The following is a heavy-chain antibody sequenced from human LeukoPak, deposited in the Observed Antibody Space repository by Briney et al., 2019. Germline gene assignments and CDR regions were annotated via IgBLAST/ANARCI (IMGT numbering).Heavy chain of an antibody. J-gene: IGHJ4*02. CDR3: ARSSVVAAAGPYYFDY. CDR1: GYTFTSYG. CDR2: ISAYNGNT. Sequence: GASVKVSCKASGYTFTSYGISWVRQAPGQGLDWMGWISAYNGNTNYAQKLQGRVTMTTDTSTSTAYMELSSLRSEDTAVYYCARSSVVAAAGPYYFDYWGQGTLVTVSS. V-gene: IGHV1-18*01. D-gene: IGHD6-13*01.